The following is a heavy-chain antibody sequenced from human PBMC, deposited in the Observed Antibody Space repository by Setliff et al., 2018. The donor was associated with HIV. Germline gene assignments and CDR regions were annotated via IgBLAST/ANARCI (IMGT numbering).Heavy chain of an antibody. CDR1: GGSIGTYY. J-gene: IGHJ3*02. Sequence: SETLSLTCTVSGGSIGTYYWSWIRQPPGKGLEWIGYIDYSGSTNYNPSLKSRVSISVETSKNQFSLKLSSVTAADTAVYYWARQSRWDEPFDIWGQGTMVTVSS. CDR3: ARQSRWDEPFDI. CDR2: IDYSGST. V-gene: IGHV4-59*08. D-gene: IGHD6-13*01.